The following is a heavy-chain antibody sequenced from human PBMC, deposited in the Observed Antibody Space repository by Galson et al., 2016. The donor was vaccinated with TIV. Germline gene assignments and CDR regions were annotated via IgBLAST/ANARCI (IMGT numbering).Heavy chain of an antibody. V-gene: IGHV1-69*02. CDR2: IVPILGMT. Sequence: SVKVSCKASGGTFHRYTISWVRQAPGQGLEWMGRIVPILGMTNYAEKFQGRVTITADRSKSTAYMELSSLRSEDTAVYYSHVVITSGYSYGLDVWGQGTTVTVSS. J-gene: IGHJ6*02. CDR1: GGTFHRYT. CDR3: HVVITSGYSYGLDV. D-gene: IGHD3-22*01.